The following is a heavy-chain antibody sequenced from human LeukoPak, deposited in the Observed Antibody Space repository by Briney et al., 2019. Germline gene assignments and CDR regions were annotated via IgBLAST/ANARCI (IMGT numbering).Heavy chain of an antibody. D-gene: IGHD3-16*01. J-gene: IGHJ4*02. V-gene: IGHV3-23*01. CDR1: GFTFSSYT. CDR3: AKSYDYVWEFDY. CDR2: ISGSGGST. Sequence: GGSLGLSCAASGFTFSSYTMSWVRQAPGKGLEWVSAISGSGGSTYYADSVKGRFTISRDNSKNTLYLQMNSLRAEDTAVYYCAKSYDYVWEFDYWGQGTLVTVSS.